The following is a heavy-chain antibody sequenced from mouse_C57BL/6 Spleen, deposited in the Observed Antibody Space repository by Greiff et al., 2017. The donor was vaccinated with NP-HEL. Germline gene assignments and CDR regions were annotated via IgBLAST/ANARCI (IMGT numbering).Heavy chain of an antibody. CDR1: GYTFTSYW. J-gene: IGHJ2*01. Sequence: QVQLQQPGAELVKPGASVKLSCKASGYTFTSYWMHWVKQRPGQGLEWIGMIHPNSGSTNYNEKFKSKATLTVDKSSSTAYMQLSSLTSEDSAVYYCARAPIYYDYFDYWGQGTTLTVSS. D-gene: IGHD2-4*01. CDR2: IHPNSGST. V-gene: IGHV1-64*01. CDR3: ARAPIYYDYFDY.